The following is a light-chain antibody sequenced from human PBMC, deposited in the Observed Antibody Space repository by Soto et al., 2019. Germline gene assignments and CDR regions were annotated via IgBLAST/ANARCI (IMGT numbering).Light chain of an antibody. J-gene: IGLJ1*01. CDR2: DVS. CDR1: SYISGCNT. V-gene: IGLV2-14*01. CDR3: SSYTTSISYV. Sequence: QSVLTQPPSASGTPGQRVTISCSGSSYISGCNTVSWYQQLPGTAPKLIIYDVSDRPSWVSDRFSGSKSGNTASLTISGLQAEDEADYYCSSYTTSISYVFGSGTKVTV.